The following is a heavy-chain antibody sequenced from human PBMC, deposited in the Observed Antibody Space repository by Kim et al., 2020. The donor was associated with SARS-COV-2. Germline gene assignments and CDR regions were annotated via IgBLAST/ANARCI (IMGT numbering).Heavy chain of an antibody. Sequence: LKSRVTISVDTSKNQFSLKLSSVTAADTAVYYCARLYYYGSGLPGGNFDYWGQGTLVTVSS. D-gene: IGHD3-10*01. CDR3: ARLYYYGSGLPGGNFDY. J-gene: IGHJ4*02. V-gene: IGHV4-39*01.